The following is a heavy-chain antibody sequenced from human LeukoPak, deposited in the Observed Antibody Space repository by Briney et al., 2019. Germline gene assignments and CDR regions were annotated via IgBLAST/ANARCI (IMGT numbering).Heavy chain of an antibody. D-gene: IGHD1-26*01. CDR2: ISYDGSNK. CDR3: AKVVVGAINFDY. Sequence: PGGSLRLSCAASGFTFSSYGMHWVRQAPGKGLEWVAVISYDGSNKYYADSVKGRFTISRDNSKNTLYLQMNSLRAEDTAVYYCAKVVVGAINFDYWGQGTLVTVSS. CDR1: GFTFSSYG. J-gene: IGHJ4*02. V-gene: IGHV3-30*18.